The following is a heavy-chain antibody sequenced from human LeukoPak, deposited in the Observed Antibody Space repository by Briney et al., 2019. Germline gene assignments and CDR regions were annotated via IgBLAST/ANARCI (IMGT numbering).Heavy chain of an antibody. D-gene: IGHD6-19*01. CDR2: INHSGIT. J-gene: IGHJ5*02. CDR1: GESFSDFY. Sequence: PSETLSLTCAVYGESFSDFYWNWVRQPPGKGLEWIGEINHSGITNYNPFLMSRVTISVDPSKNQFSLKLTSVTAADTSVYYCARGPRDTSGWWGWFDTWGQGNLVSVSS. CDR3: ARGPRDTSGWWGWFDT. V-gene: IGHV4-34*01.